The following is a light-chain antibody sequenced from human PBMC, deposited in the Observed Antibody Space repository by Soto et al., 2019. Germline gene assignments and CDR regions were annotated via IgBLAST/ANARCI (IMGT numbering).Light chain of an antibody. J-gene: IGKJ1*01. Sequence: DIVMTQSPDSLAVSPGERATINCKSSQSVIYSSNNENYLAWYQQKPGQPPKLLIYWASTRESGVPDRFSGSGSGTDFTLTISSLQAEDVAVYYCQQYYTTPRTFGQGTKVEIK. CDR1: QSVIYSSNNENY. V-gene: IGKV4-1*01. CDR2: WAS. CDR3: QQYYTTPRT.